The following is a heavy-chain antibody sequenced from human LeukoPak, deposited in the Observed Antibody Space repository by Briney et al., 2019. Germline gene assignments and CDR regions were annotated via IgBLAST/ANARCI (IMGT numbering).Heavy chain of an antibody. V-gene: IGHV3-64D*06. CDR1: GFTFSRYA. CDR2: ISSNGGST. J-gene: IGHJ4*02. D-gene: IGHD6-13*01. Sequence: GGSLRLSCSASGFTFSRYAMHWVRQAPGKGLEYVSGISSNGGSTYYADSVKGRFTISRDNSKNTLYLQMSSLRAEDTAVYYYVKDTSSWYYFDYWGQGTLVTVSS. CDR3: VKDTSSWYYFDY.